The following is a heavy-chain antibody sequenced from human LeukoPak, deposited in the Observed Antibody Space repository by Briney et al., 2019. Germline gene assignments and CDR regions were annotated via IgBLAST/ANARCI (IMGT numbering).Heavy chain of an antibody. D-gene: IGHD5-18*01. CDR1: GYTFTSYD. V-gene: IGHV1-69*05. J-gene: IGHJ4*02. Sequence: SVKVSCKASGYTFTSYDINWVRQATGQGLEWMGRIIPIFGTANYAQKFQGRVTITTDESTSTAYMELSSLRSEDTAVYYCATEDTAMVRPYFDYWGQGTLVTVSS. CDR3: ATEDTAMVRPYFDY. CDR2: IIPIFGTA.